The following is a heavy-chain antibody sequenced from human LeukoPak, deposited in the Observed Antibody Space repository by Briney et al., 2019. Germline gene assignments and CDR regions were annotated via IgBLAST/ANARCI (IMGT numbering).Heavy chain of an antibody. D-gene: IGHD2-15*01. Sequence: PSETLSLTCAVSGGSISSGGYSWSWIRQPPGRGLEWIGYVYYSGSTNYNPSFKSRITISVDTSRNQFSLQLSSVTAADTAVYYCARIHRYCSGGACYVLDNWGQGTLVAVSS. V-gene: IGHV4-61*08. CDR1: GGSISSGGYS. J-gene: IGHJ4*02. CDR3: ARIHRYCSGGACYVLDN. CDR2: VYYSGST.